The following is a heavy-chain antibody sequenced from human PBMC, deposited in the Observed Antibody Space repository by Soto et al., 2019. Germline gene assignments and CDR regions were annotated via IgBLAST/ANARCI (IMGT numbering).Heavy chain of an antibody. D-gene: IGHD1-26*01. CDR1: GFNFRNYW. V-gene: IGHV3-74*01. J-gene: IGHJ4*02. CDR2: IKYDESST. CDR3: ARGGWGAYYLDT. Sequence: EVQLVESGGGLVQPGGSLRLSCAASGFNFRNYWMHWVRQAPGKGLVWVSRIKYDESSTDYADSVYGRFIISRDNAKNTVYMQMNSLRSEDTAVYYCARGGWGAYYLDTWGQGTLVTVYS.